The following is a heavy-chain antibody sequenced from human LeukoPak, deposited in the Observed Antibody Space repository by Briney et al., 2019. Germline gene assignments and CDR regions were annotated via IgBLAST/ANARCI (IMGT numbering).Heavy chain of an antibody. V-gene: IGHV1-69*13. J-gene: IGHJ4*02. CDR2: IIPIFGTA. CDR1: GGTFSSYA. Sequence: ASVKVSYKASGGTFSSYAISWVRQAPGQGLEWMGGIIPIFGTANYAQKFQGRVTITADESTSTAYMELSSLRSEDTAVYYCARGSIVGATFDYFDYWGQGTLVTVSS. CDR3: ARGSIVGATFDYFDY. D-gene: IGHD1-26*01.